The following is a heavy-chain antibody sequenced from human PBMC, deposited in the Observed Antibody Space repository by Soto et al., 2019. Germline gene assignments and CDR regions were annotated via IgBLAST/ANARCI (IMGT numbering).Heavy chain of an antibody. V-gene: IGHV3-7*01. CDR3: ARDAD. J-gene: IGHJ4*02. CDR2: INQDGSET. Sequence: ELQLVESGGSLVQPGGSLRLSCATSGFTFSTSWMTWVRQAPGKGLEWVANINQDGSETNYVESVKGRFTISRDNGQNSVYLQTNSLRVEDTAMYYCARDADWGQGTLVTVSS. CDR1: GFTFSTSW.